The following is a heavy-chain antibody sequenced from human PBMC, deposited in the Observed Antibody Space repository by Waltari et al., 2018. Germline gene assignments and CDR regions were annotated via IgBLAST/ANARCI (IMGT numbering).Heavy chain of an antibody. CDR2: ITHSGRT. J-gene: IGHJ5*02. V-gene: IGHV4-34*01. CDR1: GGSFNDYY. CDR3: ARGQRCTNGVSYKSWFDP. D-gene: IGHD2-8*01. Sequence: QVQLQQWGAGLLKPSETLSLTCAVYGGSFNDYYWSWFRQPPGKGLEWIGEITHSGRTNYDPALKSLITTSVDTSKKQFSLKLSSVAAADTAVYYCARGQRCTNGVSYKSWFDPWGQGTLVTVSS.